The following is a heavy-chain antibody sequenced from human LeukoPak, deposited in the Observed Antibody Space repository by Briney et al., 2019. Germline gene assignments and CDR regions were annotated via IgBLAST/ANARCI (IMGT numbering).Heavy chain of an antibody. V-gene: IGHV4-34*01. CDR1: GGSFSDYY. Sequence: PSETMSLPCAVYGGSFSDYYWSWIRQPPRNALVWIGEINPSGSTNYNPSLKSRATISVGTSKNQFSLKLSSVTAADTAVYYCARRVYYCGSGSYYNGRDLDYWGQGTLVTVSS. CDR3: ARRVYYCGSGSYYNGRDLDY. CDR2: INPSGST. J-gene: IGHJ4*02. D-gene: IGHD3-10*01.